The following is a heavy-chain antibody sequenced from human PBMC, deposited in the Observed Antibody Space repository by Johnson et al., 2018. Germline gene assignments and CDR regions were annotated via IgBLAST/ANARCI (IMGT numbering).Heavy chain of an antibody. V-gene: IGHV4-39*07. CDR2: IYYGGSP. CDR3: AGQFSMTDYDGSGSYVDVFDV. J-gene: IGHJ3*01. Sequence: QVQLQESGPGLVKPSETLSLTCTVSGGSISRGSDYWVWIRQPPGKGLAWIGNIYYGGSPPYNPSLKSRVTISIYTPQNPFSLNLRSVTPADTAGYFGAGQFSMTDYDGSGSYVDVFDVWGQGTRVTGSS. D-gene: IGHD3-10*01. CDR1: GGSISRGSDY.